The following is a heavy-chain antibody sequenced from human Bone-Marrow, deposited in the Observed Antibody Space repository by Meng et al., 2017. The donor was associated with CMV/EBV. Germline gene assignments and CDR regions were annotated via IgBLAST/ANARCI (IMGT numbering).Heavy chain of an antibody. Sequence: GESLKISCAASGFTFTTYAMRWVRQAPGKGLEWVAVISYDGSDKYYAGSVKGRFTISRDNSKNTLYLQMNSLRAEDTAVYYCAKDMRISSIAARSALDYWGQGTLVTVSS. J-gene: IGHJ4*02. CDR1: GFTFTTYA. V-gene: IGHV3-30*04. D-gene: IGHD6-6*01. CDR2: ISYDGSDK. CDR3: AKDMRISSIAARSALDY.